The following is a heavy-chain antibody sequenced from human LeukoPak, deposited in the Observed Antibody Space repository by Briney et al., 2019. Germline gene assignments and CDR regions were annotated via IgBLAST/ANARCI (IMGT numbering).Heavy chain of an antibody. CDR2: INPSGGST. D-gene: IGHD3-22*01. Sequence: ASVKVSCKASGYTFTSYYMHWVRQAPGQGPEWMGIINPSGGSTSYAQKFQGRVTMTRDTSTSTVYMELSSLRSEDTAVYYCARGVGVIVVVITTATDYWGQGTLVTVSS. CDR3: ARGVGVIVVVITTATDY. V-gene: IGHV1-46*01. J-gene: IGHJ4*02. CDR1: GYTFTSYY.